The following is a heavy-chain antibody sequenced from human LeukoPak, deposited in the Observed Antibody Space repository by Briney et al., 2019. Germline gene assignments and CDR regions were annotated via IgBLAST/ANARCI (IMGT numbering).Heavy chain of an antibody. J-gene: IGHJ4*02. CDR1: GFTFDDYG. D-gene: IGHD3-22*01. Sequence: GGSLRLSCAASGFTFDDYGMSWVRQAPGKGLEWVSGINWNGGSTGYADSVKGRFTISRDNAKNSLFLQMNSLRVEDTALYYCARSRHSYDSSGFPHYWGQGTLVTVSS. CDR2: INWNGGST. V-gene: IGHV3-20*04. CDR3: ARSRHSYDSSGFPHY.